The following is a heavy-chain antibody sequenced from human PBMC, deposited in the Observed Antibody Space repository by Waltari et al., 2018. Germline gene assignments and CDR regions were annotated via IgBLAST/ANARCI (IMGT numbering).Heavy chain of an antibody. Sequence: EVQLVESGGGLVQPGGSLRLSCAASGFTFGGSWMSWVRQAPGKGLEWVANINEDASVKYYVDSVKGRFTISRDNAKNSLYLQMNSLRVEDTAVYFCAHDYGDSGRTYWGQGTLVTVSS. CDR1: GFTFGGSW. D-gene: IGHD4-17*01. J-gene: IGHJ4*02. CDR3: AHDYGDSGRTY. V-gene: IGHV3-7*01. CDR2: INEDASVK.